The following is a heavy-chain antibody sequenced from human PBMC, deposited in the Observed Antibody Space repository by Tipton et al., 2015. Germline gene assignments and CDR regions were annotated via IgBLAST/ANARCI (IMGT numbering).Heavy chain of an antibody. CDR3: ARDRERELFLNRYYHYGMDV. D-gene: IGHD3-10*01. Sequence: QSGAEVKKPGASVKVSCKASGYTFTSYGITWVRQAPGQGLEWLGWISSYNGNTKYSQKLQGRGTMSTDTSTSTAYMELGSLRSDDTAVYYCARDRERELFLNRYYHYGMDVWGQGTTVTVSS. CDR2: ISSYNGNT. CDR1: GYTFTSYG. J-gene: IGHJ6*02. V-gene: IGHV1-18*01.